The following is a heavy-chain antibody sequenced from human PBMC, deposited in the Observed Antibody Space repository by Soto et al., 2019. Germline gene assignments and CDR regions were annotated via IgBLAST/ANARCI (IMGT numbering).Heavy chain of an antibody. CDR3: ARPPHTDAQGDGYYFDY. Sequence: QVQLVESGGGVVQPGRSLRLSCAASGFTFSSYAMHWVRQAPGKGLEWVAVISYDGSNKYYADSVKGRFTISRDNSKNTLYLQMNSLRAEDTAVYYCARPPHTDAQGDGYYFDYWGQGTLVTVSS. V-gene: IGHV3-30-3*01. J-gene: IGHJ4*02. D-gene: IGHD2-2*01. CDR1: GFTFSSYA. CDR2: ISYDGSNK.